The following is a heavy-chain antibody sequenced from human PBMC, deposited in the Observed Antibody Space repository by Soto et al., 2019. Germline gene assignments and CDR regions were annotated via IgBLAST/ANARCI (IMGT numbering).Heavy chain of an antibody. J-gene: IGHJ2*01. D-gene: IGHD3-22*01. CDR2: IKQDGSEK. V-gene: IGHV3-7*01. Sequence: GGSLRLSCAASGFTFSSYWMSWVRQAPGKGLEWVANIKQDGSEKYYVDSVKGRFTISRDNAKNSLYLQMNSLRAEDTAVYYCASTYYYDSSGYYPDWYFDLWGRGTLLTVSS. CDR3: ASTYYYDSSGYYPDWYFDL. CDR1: GFTFSSYW.